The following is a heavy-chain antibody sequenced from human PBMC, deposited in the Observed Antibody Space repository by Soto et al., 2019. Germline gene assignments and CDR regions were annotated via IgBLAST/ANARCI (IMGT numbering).Heavy chain of an antibody. V-gene: IGHV3-11*05. CDR2: ISSSGSA. CDR3: ARDWATTVVTPPYY. CDR1: GFTFSDYF. J-gene: IGHJ4*02. Sequence: QVQLVESGGVLVKPGGSLRLSCVASGFTFSDYFMTWIRQAPGKGLQWVSYISSSGSANYADSVKGRFTTSRDNAKNSLYLQMNSLRVEDTAVYYCARDWATTVVTPPYYWGQGTLVTVSS. D-gene: IGHD4-17*01.